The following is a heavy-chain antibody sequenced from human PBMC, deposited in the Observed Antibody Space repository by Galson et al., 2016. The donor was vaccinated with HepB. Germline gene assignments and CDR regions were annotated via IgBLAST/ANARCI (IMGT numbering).Heavy chain of an antibody. CDR1: GYTFTSSD. CDR2: MNPHSGNT. D-gene: IGHD5-12*01. V-gene: IGHV1-8*01. J-gene: IGHJ4*02. Sequence: SVKVSCKASGYTFTSSDINWVRQATGQGLEWMGWMNPHSGNTVYAQKFRGRVTMTSNISISTAYMELSSLRSEDTAVYYCSRGQTLSGYDLDYWGQGTLVTGSS. CDR3: SRGQTLSGYDLDY.